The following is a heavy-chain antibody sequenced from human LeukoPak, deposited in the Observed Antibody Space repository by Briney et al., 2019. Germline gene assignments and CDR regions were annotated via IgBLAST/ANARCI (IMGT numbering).Heavy chain of an antibody. D-gene: IGHD3-10*01. J-gene: IGHJ5*02. CDR2: INHSGST. CDR1: GGSFSVYY. Sequence: SETLSLTCAVYGGSFSVYYWSWIRQPPGKGLEWIGEINHSGSTNYNPSLKSRVTISVDTSKNQFSLKLSSVTAADTAVYYCARGQYYYGSGSYYLNWFDPWGQGTLVTVSS. V-gene: IGHV4-34*01. CDR3: ARGQYYYGSGSYYLNWFDP.